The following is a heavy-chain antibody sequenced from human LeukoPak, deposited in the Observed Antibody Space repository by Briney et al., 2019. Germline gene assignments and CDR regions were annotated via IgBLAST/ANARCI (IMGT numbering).Heavy chain of an antibody. Sequence: GGSLRLSCAASGFTFGYYSMNWVRQAPGRGLEWVSCISSSSSLIFYSDSVRGRFTISRDNAKNLLYLHMNSLRVEDTAVYYCAKVDRGDYSSSPVSYYNYYMNVWGKGTTVTVSS. CDR1: GFTFGYYS. CDR2: ISSSSSLI. J-gene: IGHJ6*03. D-gene: IGHD6-13*01. CDR3: AKVDRGDYSSSPVSYYNYYMNV. V-gene: IGHV3-21*01.